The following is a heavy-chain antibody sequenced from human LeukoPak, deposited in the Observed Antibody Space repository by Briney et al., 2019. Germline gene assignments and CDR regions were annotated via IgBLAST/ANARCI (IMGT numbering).Heavy chain of an antibody. CDR2: ISYDGSNQ. CDR3: ARNAYGAQTPSDV. J-gene: IGHJ6*02. V-gene: IGHV3-30*03. CDR1: GFTFSNYG. D-gene: IGHD4-17*01. Sequence: PGGSLRLSCAASGFTFSNYGMHWVRQAPGKGLEWVAIISYDGSNQYYTDSVKGRFTISRDNSKNTLYLQINSLRAEDTAVYFCARNAYGAQTPSDVWGQGTTVTVSS.